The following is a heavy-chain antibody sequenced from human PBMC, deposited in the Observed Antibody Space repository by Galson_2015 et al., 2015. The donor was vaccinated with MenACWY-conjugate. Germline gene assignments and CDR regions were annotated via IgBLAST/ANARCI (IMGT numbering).Heavy chain of an antibody. CDR2: IFPADSNT. V-gene: IGHV5-51*01. J-gene: IGHJ4*02. CDR1: GSLFTDSW. D-gene: IGHD7-27*01. CDR3: ASQRGGNWGKIL. Sequence: SGAVVSKPGESLPISCQGSGSLFTDSWIGWVRQMPGKGLEWMGAIFPADSNTKVSPSFQGQVTISADRSINTAYLQWISLKASDTAMYYCASQRGGNWGKILWGQGTLVTISS.